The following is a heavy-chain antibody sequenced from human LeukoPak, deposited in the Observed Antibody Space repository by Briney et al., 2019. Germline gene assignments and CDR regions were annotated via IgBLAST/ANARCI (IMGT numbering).Heavy chain of an antibody. CDR3: AKESVLRYFDWSHYPNWFDP. Sequence: GGSLRLSCAASGFTFSSYAMSWVRQAPGKGLEWVSAISGSGGSTYYADSVKGRFTISRDNSKNTLYLQMNSLRAEDTAVYYCAKESVLRYFDWSHYPNWFDPWGQGTLVTVSS. V-gene: IGHV3-23*01. J-gene: IGHJ5*02. D-gene: IGHD3-9*01. CDR1: GFTFSSYA. CDR2: ISGSGGST.